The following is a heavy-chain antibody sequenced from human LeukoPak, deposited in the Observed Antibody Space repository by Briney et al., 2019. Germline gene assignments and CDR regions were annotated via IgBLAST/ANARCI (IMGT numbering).Heavy chain of an antibody. Sequence: GGSLRLSCAASGFTFSDYYMSWIRQAPGKGLEWVSYISSSGSTIYYADSVKGRFTISRDNAKNSLYLQMNSLRAEDTAVYYCARLVGVVIPEYYFDYWGQGTLVTVSS. V-gene: IGHV3-11*01. CDR2: ISSSGSTI. CDR3: ARLVGVVIPEYYFDY. D-gene: IGHD3-3*01. J-gene: IGHJ4*02. CDR1: GFTFSDYY.